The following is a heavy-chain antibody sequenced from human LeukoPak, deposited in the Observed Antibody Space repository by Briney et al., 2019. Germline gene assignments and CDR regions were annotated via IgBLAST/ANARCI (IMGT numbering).Heavy chain of an antibody. CDR3: ARHPTQGLKYYYYYYMDV. Sequence: PSETLSLTCTVSGDSISSSSYYWGWIRQPPGKGLEWIGSIYYSGSTHYNPSLKSRVTISVDMSKNQFSLKLSSVTAADTAVYYCARHPTQGLKYYYYYYMDVWGKGTTVTVSS. CDR2: IYYSGST. V-gene: IGHV4-39*01. J-gene: IGHJ6*03. CDR1: GDSISSSSYY.